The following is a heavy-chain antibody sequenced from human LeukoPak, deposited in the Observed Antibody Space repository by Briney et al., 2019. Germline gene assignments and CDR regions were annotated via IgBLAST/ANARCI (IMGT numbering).Heavy chain of an antibody. CDR2: INSDGSST. V-gene: IGHV3-74*01. D-gene: IGHD4-23*01. CDR1: GFTFSSYW. CDR3: ARSTLRWNPYYYYGMDV. J-gene: IGHJ6*02. Sequence: GGSLRLSCAASGFTFSSYWMHWVRQAPGKGLVWVSRINSDGSSTSYADSVKGRFTISRDNAKNTLYLQMNSLRAEDTAVYYCARSTLRWNPYYYYGMDVWGQGTTVTVSS.